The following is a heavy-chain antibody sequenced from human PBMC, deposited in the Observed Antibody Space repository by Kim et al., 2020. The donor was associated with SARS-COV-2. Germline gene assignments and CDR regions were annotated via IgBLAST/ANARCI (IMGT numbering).Heavy chain of an antibody. J-gene: IGHJ4*02. Sequence: GGSLRLSCAASGFTFSSYSMNWVRQAPGKGLEWVSSISSSSSYIYYADSVKGRFTISRDNAKNSLYLQMNSLRAEDTAVYYCARGRFYYDSSGYYYEKYYFDYWGQGTLVTVSS. D-gene: IGHD3-22*01. V-gene: IGHV3-21*01. CDR3: ARGRFYYDSSGYYYEKYYFDY. CDR1: GFTFSSYS. CDR2: ISSSSSYI.